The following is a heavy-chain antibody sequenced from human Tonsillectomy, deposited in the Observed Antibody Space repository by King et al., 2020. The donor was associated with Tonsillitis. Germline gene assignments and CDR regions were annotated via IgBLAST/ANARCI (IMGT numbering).Heavy chain of an antibody. CDR1: LDSIRDYQ. CDR3: ARWGSMTSLDH. CDR2: IHISGTT. J-gene: IGHJ4*02. D-gene: IGHD3-10*01. Sequence: QLQESGPGLVKPSETLSLSCAVSLDSIRDYQWNWIRQPAGKGLEWIGGIHISGTTNHNPSFKGRVTLSIDTSKNQFSLNLRSVTAADTAIYYCARWGSMTSLDHWGQGILITVSS. V-gene: IGHV4-4*07.